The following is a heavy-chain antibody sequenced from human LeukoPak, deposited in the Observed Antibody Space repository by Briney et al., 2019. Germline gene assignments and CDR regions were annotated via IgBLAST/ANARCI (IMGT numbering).Heavy chain of an antibody. J-gene: IGHJ4*02. Sequence: ASVKVSCKASGYTFTSYDINWVRQATGQGLEWMGWMNPNSGNTGYAQKFQGRVTMTGNTSISTAYMELSSLRSEDTAVYYCARGRRYSGYDAIGFWGQGTLVTVSS. CDR1: GYTFTSYD. D-gene: IGHD5-12*01. CDR2: MNPNSGNT. V-gene: IGHV1-8*02. CDR3: ARGRRYSGYDAIGF.